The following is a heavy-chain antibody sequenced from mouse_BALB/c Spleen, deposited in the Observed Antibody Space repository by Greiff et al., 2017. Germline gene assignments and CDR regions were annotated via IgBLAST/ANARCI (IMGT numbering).Heavy chain of an antibody. V-gene: IGHV5-12-1*01. CDR1: GFAFSSYD. CDR3: ARHYYGFYAMDY. J-gene: IGHJ4*01. CDR2: ISSGGGST. D-gene: IGHD1-2*01. Sequence: EVQGVESGGGLVKPGGSLKLSCAASGFAFSSYDMSWVRQTPEKRLEWVAYISSGGGSTYYPDTVKGRFTISRDNAKNTLYLQMSSLKSEDTAMYYCARHYYGFYAMDYWGQGTSVTVSS.